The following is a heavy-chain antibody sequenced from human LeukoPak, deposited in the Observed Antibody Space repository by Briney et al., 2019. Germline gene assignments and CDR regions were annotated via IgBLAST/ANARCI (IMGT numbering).Heavy chain of an antibody. D-gene: IGHD5-18*01. V-gene: IGHV3-23*01. CDR3: AKDWVDTAFFMDV. CDR1: GFTFSSYG. CDR2: ISGSGGST. Sequence: GGSLRLSCAASGFTFSSYGMSWVRQAPGKGLEWVSAISGSGGSTYYADSVKGRFTISRDNSKNTLYLQMNSLRAEDTAVYYRAKDWVDTAFFMDVWGKGTTVTISS. J-gene: IGHJ6*03.